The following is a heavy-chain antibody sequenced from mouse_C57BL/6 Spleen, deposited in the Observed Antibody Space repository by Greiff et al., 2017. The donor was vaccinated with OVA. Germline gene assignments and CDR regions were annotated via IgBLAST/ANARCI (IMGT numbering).Heavy chain of an antibody. CDR1: GYAFSSYW. J-gene: IGHJ2*01. CDR2: IYPGDGDT. CDR3: AHEGNYYGSSPWYFDY. V-gene: IGHV1-80*01. Sequence: VQLQQSGAELVKPGASVKISCKASGYAFSSYWMNWVKQRPGKGLEWIGQIYPGDGDTNYNGKFKGKATLTADKSSSPAYMQLSSLTSEDSAVYFCAHEGNYYGSSPWYFDYWGQGTTLTVSS. D-gene: IGHD1-1*01.